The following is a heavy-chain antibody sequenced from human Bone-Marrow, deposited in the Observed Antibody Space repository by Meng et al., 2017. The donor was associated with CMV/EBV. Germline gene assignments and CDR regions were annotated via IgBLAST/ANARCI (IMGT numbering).Heavy chain of an antibody. CDR3: ARVTVGATSWFDP. D-gene: IGHD1-26*01. V-gene: IGHV1-8*03. J-gene: IGHJ5*02. Sequence: ASVKVSCKASGYTFTSYDINWVRQATGQGLEWMGWMNPNSGNTGYAHKLQGRVTITRNTSISTDYMELSSLRSEDTAVYYCARVTVGATSWFDPWGQGTLVTVSS. CDR1: GYTFTSYD. CDR2: MNPNSGNT.